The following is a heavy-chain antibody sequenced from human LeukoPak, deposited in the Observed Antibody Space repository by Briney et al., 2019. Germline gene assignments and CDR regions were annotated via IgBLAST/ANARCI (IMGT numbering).Heavy chain of an antibody. J-gene: IGHJ4*02. Sequence: PGGSLRLSCAASGFTFSSYWMSWVRQAPGKGLEWVANIKQDGSEKYYVDSVKGRFTISRDNAKNSLYLQMNSLRAEDTAVYYCAREDVGDYYDSSGYYYLWGQGTLVTVSS. CDR3: AREDVGDYYDSSGYYYL. CDR1: GFTFSSYW. CDR2: IKQDGSEK. V-gene: IGHV3-7*01. D-gene: IGHD3-22*01.